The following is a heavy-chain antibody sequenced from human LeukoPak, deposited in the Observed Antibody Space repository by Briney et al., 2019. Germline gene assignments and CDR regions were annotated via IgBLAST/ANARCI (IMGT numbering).Heavy chain of an antibody. V-gene: IGHV3-21*04. CDR3: AKDSRFGAPSSGYYY. J-gene: IGHJ4*02. CDR1: GFTFSSYS. D-gene: IGHD3-22*01. CDR2: ISSRSSYI. Sequence: GGSLRLSCAASGFTFSSYSMNWVRQAPGKGLEWVSSISSRSSYIYYADSVKGRFTISRDNAKNSLYLQMNSLSAEDTAVYYCAKDSRFGAPSSGYYYWGQGTLVTVSS.